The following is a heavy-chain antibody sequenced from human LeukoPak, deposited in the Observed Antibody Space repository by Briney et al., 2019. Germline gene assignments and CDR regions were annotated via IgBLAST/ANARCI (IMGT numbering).Heavy chain of an antibody. CDR3: ASRITVAGNYFDY. CDR1: GGSISSSSYF. CDR2: IYYSGST. Sequence: SETLSLTCTVSGGSISSSSYFWGWIRQPPGKGLEWIGSIYYSGSTYYNPSLKSRVTISVDTSKNQFSLRLSSVTAADTAVYYCASRITVAGNYFDYWGQGTLVTVSS. D-gene: IGHD6-19*01. V-gene: IGHV4-39*07. J-gene: IGHJ4*02.